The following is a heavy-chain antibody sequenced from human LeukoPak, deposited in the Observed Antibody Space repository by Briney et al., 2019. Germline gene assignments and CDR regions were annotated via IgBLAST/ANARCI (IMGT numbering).Heavy chain of an antibody. Sequence: SETLSLTCTVSGGSVSSGSYYWSWIRQPPGKGLEWIGYIYYSGSTNYNPSLKSRVTISVDTSKNQFSLKLSSVTAADTAVYYCARVGSGGALYYFDYWGQGTLDTVSS. CDR3: ARVGSGGALYYFDY. CDR2: IYYSGST. D-gene: IGHD2-15*01. J-gene: IGHJ4*02. CDR1: GGSVSSGSYY. V-gene: IGHV4-61*01.